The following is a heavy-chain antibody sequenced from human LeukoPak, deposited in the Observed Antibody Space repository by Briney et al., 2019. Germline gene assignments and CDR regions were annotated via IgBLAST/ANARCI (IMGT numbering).Heavy chain of an antibody. D-gene: IGHD1-26*01. J-gene: IGHJ4*02. CDR2: INPSGGST. Sequence: ASVKVSCKASGYTFTSYYMHWVRQAPGQGLEWMGIINPSGGSTSYAQKFQGRVTITADESTSTAYMELSSLRSEDTAVYYCARDDSGTIIDYWGQGTLVTVSS. CDR1: GYTFTSYY. V-gene: IGHV1-46*01. CDR3: ARDDSGTIIDY.